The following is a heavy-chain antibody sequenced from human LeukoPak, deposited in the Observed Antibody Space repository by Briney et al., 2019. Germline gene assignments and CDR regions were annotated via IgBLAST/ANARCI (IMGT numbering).Heavy chain of an antibody. Sequence: SQTLSLTCAISEDSVSSNSAAWNWIRQSPSRGLEWLGRTYYRSKWYNDYAVSVKSRITINPDTSKNQFSLQLNSVTPEDMAVYYCARGVGVVVPGGYIDYWGQGTLVTVSS. CDR3: ARGVGVVVPGGYIDY. V-gene: IGHV6-1*01. D-gene: IGHD2-2*01. J-gene: IGHJ4*02. CDR2: TYYRSKWYN. CDR1: EDSVSSNSAA.